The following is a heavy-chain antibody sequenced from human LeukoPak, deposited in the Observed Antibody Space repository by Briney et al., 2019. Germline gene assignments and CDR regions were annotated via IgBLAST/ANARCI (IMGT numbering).Heavy chain of an antibody. D-gene: IGHD6-19*01. CDR1: GDSISSTSH. CDR3: ARGGGWYYFDY. V-gene: IGHV3-30*04. Sequence: PSETLSLTCTVSGDSISSTSHYWDWVRQAPGKGLEWVAVISYDGSNKYYADSVKGRFTISRDNSKNTLYLQMNSLRAEDTAVYYCARGGGWYYFDYWGQGTLVTVSS. CDR2: ISYDGSNK. J-gene: IGHJ4*02.